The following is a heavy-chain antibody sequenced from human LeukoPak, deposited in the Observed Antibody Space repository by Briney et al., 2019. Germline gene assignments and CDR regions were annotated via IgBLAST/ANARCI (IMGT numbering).Heavy chain of an antibody. D-gene: IGHD4-17*01. V-gene: IGHV1-2*02. Sequence: GASVKVSCKASGYTFIMYCIHWVRQAPGQGLEWMGWINANSDGTNYAQKFQGRATMTRDTSITTVYMELSRLRSDDTAVYYCARDSTTYDDYGDYRYYHGMDVWGQGTTVTVSS. CDR1: GYTFIMYC. CDR3: ARDSTTYDDYGDYRYYHGMDV. CDR2: INANSDGT. J-gene: IGHJ6*02.